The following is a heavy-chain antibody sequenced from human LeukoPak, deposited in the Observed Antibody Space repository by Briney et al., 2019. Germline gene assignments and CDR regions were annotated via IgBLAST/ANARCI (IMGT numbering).Heavy chain of an antibody. V-gene: IGHV3-23*01. CDR3: AKGGVGGYYFDY. CDR2: MSGSGGST. J-gene: IGHJ4*02. Sequence: PGGSLRLSCAASGFSFSSYAMSWVRQAPGKGLEWVSAMSGSGGSTYYADSVKGRFTISRDNSKNTLSLQMNSLRAEDTAVYYCAKGGVGGYYFDYWGQGTLVTVSS. D-gene: IGHD3-16*01. CDR1: GFSFSSYA.